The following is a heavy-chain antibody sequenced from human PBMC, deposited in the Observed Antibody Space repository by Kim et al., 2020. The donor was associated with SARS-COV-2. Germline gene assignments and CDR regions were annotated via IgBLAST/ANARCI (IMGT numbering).Heavy chain of an antibody. Sequence: SETLSLTCTVSGGSISSYYWSWIRQPPGKGLEWIGYIYYSGSTNNNPSLKSRVTISVDTSKNQFSLKLSSVTAADTAVYYCARDDIAVAGSRGPEYFQH. V-gene: IGHV4-59*01. CDR3: ARDDIAVAGSRGPEYFQH. CDR1: GGSISSYY. CDR2: IYYSGST. D-gene: IGHD6-19*01. J-gene: IGHJ1*01.